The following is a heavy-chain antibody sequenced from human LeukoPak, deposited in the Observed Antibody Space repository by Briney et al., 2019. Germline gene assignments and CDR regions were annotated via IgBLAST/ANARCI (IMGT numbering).Heavy chain of an antibody. J-gene: IGHJ6*02. D-gene: IGHD4-23*01. CDR2: ISAYNGNT. Sequence: ASVTVSFKASGYTFTSYGISWVRQAPGQGLEWMGWISAYNGNTNYAQKLQGRVTMTTDTSTSTAYMELRSLRSDDTAVYYCARDRWSSYYYYGMDVWGQGTTVTVSS. CDR1: GYTFTSYG. CDR3: ARDRWSSYYYYGMDV. V-gene: IGHV1-18*01.